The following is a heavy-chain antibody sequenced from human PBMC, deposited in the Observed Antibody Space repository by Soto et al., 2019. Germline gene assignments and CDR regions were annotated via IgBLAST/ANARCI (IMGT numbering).Heavy chain of an antibody. CDR3: AKGIVVVVAATFDY. J-gene: IGHJ4*02. CDR2: ISGRGGST. Sequence: EVQLLESGGGLVQPGGSLRLSCAASGFTFSSYAMSWVRQAPGKGLEWVSAISGRGGSTYYTDSVKGRFTISRDNSKNTLYLQMNSLRAEDTAVYYCAKGIVVVVAATFDYWGQGTLVTVSS. V-gene: IGHV3-23*01. CDR1: GFTFSSYA. D-gene: IGHD2-15*01.